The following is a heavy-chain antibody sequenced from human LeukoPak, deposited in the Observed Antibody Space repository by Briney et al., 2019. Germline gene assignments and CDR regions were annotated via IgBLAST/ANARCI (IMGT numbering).Heavy chain of an antibody. J-gene: IGHJ5*02. V-gene: IGHV3-66*01. CDR1: GFTVSSNY. D-gene: IGHD2-2*02. CDR3: ARVGRGTARYCSSTSCYTDWFDP. CDR2: IYSGGST. Sequence: PGGFLRLSCAASGFTVSSNYMSWVRQAPVKGLEWVSVIYSGGSTYYADSVKGRFTISRDNSKNTLYLQMNSLRAEDTAVYYCARVGRGTARYCSSTSCYTDWFDPWGQGTLVTVSS.